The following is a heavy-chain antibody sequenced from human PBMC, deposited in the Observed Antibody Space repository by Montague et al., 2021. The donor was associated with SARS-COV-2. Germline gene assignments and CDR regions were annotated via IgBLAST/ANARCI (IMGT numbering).Heavy chain of an antibody. CDR3: ARPGGITGTTSLYYVY. CDR1: GGSFSDYY. Sequence: SETLSLTCAVYGGSFSDYYWSWIRQPPGKGLEWIGSIYYSGSTYYNPSLKSRVTISVDTSKNQFSLKLSSVTAADTAVYYCARPGGITGTTSLYYVYWGQGTLVTVSS. J-gene: IGHJ4*02. D-gene: IGHD1-20*01. V-gene: IGHV4-34*01. CDR2: IYYSGST.